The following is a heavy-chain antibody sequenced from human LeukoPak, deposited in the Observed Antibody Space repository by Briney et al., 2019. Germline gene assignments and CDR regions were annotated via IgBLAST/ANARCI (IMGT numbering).Heavy chain of an antibody. D-gene: IGHD6-19*01. CDR2: ISSSSSYI. J-gene: IGHJ4*02. CDR1: GFTFSSYS. Sequence: GGSLRLSCAASGFTFSSYSVNWVRQAPGKGLEWVSSISSSSSYIYYADSVKGRFTISRDNAKNSLYLQMNSLRAEDTAVYYCARDSSGWKSFDYWGQGTLVTVSS. CDR3: ARDSSGWKSFDY. V-gene: IGHV3-21*01.